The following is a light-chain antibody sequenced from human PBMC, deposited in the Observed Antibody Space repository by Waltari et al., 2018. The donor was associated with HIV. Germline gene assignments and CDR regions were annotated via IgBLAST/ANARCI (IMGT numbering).Light chain of an antibody. J-gene: IGLJ2*01. CDR2: EVS. CDR1: SSDIGGYNY. Sequence: QSALTQPASVSGSPGRSITIPCTGTSSDIGGYNYVPWYQQHPGKAPKLMIYEVSNRPSGVSSRFSGSKSGNTASLTISGLQAEDEADYYCSSYTGSTTVVFGGGTKVTVL. CDR3: SSYTGSTTVV. V-gene: IGLV2-14*03.